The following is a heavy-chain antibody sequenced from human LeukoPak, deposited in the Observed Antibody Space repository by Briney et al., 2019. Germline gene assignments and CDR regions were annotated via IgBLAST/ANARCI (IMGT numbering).Heavy chain of an antibody. Sequence: PGGSLRLSCAASGFTFSNYDMHWVRQAIGKGLEWVSAIGTAGDTYYQGSVRGRFTMSRENAKNSLYLQMNSLTAGDTAVYYCARGADTHFDYWGQGILVTVSP. CDR1: GFTFSNYD. CDR2: IGTAGDT. V-gene: IGHV3-13*04. J-gene: IGHJ4*02. D-gene: IGHD2-15*01. CDR3: ARGADTHFDY.